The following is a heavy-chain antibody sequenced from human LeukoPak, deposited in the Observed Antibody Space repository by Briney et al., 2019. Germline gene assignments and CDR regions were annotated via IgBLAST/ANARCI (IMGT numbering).Heavy chain of an antibody. CDR1: GFTFSSYG. D-gene: IGHD3-10*01. V-gene: IGHV3-30*02. J-gene: IGHJ3*02. CDR3: AKDRDITVLLRFGESSNAFDI. Sequence: QPGGSLRLSCAASGFTFSSYGMHWVRQAPGKGLEWVAFIRYDGSNKYYADSVKGRFTISRDNSKNTLYLQMNSLRAEDTAVYYCAKDRDITVLLRFGESSNAFDIWGQGTMVTVSS. CDR2: IRYDGSNK.